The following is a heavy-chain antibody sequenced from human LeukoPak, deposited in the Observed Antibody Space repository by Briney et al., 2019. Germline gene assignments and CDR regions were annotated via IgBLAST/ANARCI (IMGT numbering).Heavy chain of an antibody. CDR3: AKVGLSVAGTRYFDY. J-gene: IGHJ4*02. CDR2: ISGGGGST. D-gene: IGHD6-19*01. CDR1: GFTFSSYA. V-gene: IGHV3-23*01. Sequence: GGSLRLSCAASGFTFSSYAMSWVRQAPGKGLEWVSAISGGGGSTYYADSVKGRFTISRDNSKNTLYLQMNSLRAEDTAVYYCAKVGLSVAGTRYFDYWGQGTLVTVSS.